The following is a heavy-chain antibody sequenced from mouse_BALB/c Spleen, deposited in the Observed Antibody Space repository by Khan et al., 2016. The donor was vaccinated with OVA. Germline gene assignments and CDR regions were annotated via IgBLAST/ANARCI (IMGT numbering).Heavy chain of an antibody. CDR2: IDPSDSKT. CDR1: GYTFTSYW. J-gene: IGHJ3*01. D-gene: IGHD2-10*02. V-gene: IGHV1-61*01. Sequence: QVQLQQSGAELVRPGASVKLSCKASGYTFTSYWLNWVKQRPGQGLAWIGMIDPSDSKTHYNQMFKDKATLTVDKSSSTTYMQLSSLTSEDSAVYCCARGGYGTSFAFWGQGTLVTVSA. CDR3: ARGGYGTSFAF.